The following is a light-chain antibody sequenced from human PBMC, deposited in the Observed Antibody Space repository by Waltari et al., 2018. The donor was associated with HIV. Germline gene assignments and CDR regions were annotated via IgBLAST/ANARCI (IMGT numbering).Light chain of an antibody. V-gene: IGLV3-16*01. CDR3: LSADSSGTYWV. Sequence: SYELTQPPSVSVSQGQMARITCSGEALPKKYGSWYQQEPGQAPVLVIDKDKERPSGIPGRCSGSSSGTMVTMTISGVQAEDEADEYCLSADSSGTYWVFGGGTEVTVL. CDR2: KDK. J-gene: IGLJ3*02. CDR1: ALPKKY.